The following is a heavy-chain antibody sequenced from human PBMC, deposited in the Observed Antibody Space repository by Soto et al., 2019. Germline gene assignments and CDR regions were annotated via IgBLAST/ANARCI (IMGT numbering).Heavy chain of an antibody. CDR2: ISAYNGNT. D-gene: IGHD3-22*01. CDR3: ARGILSWDSSGSYYYGMDV. J-gene: IGHJ6*02. V-gene: IGHV1-18*01. CDR1: GYTFTSYG. Sequence: QVQLVQSGAEVKKPGASVKVSCKASGYTFTSYGISWVRQAPGQGLEWMGWISAYNGNTNYAQKLQGRVTMTTDTATSTAYMELRSLRSDDTAVYYCARGILSWDSSGSYYYGMDVWGQGTTVTVSS.